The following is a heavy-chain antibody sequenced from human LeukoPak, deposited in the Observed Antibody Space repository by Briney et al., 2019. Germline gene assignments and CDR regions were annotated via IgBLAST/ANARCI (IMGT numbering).Heavy chain of an antibody. CDR3: TRDYYYRMDV. CDR1: GFTFSDNW. CDR2: IEGDGTGT. Sequence: GGSLRLSCAASGFTFSDNWMHWVRQAPGKGLVWVSRIEGDGTGTVYADSAKGRFTISRDNAKNTLYLQMDSLRAEDTAVYYCTRDYYYRMDVWGKGTTVTVSS. J-gene: IGHJ6*04. V-gene: IGHV3-74*01.